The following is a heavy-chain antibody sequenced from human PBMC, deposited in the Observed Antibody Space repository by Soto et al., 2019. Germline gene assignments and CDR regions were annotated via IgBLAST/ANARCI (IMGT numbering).Heavy chain of an antibody. Sequence: GASVKVSCKASGYTFTSYGISWVRQAPGQGLEWMGWISAYSGNTNYAQKLQGRVTMTTDTSTSTAYMELRSLRSDDTAVYYCARDSRRYCSGGSCYSYFDYWGQGTLVTVSS. CDR1: GYTFTSYG. J-gene: IGHJ4*02. D-gene: IGHD2-15*01. V-gene: IGHV1-18*01. CDR3: ARDSRRYCSGGSCYSYFDY. CDR2: ISAYSGNT.